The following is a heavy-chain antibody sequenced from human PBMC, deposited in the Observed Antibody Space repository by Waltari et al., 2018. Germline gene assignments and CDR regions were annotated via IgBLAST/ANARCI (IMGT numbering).Heavy chain of an antibody. V-gene: IGHV1-3*01. CDR3: ARDPIYDSSGYYFDY. CDR2: INAGNGNT. J-gene: IGHJ4*02. D-gene: IGHD3-22*01. Sequence: QVQLVQSGAEVKKPGASVKVSCKASGYTFTSYAMHWLRQAPGQRLEWMGWINAGNGNTKYSQKFQGRVTITRDTSASTAYMELSSLRSEDTAVYYCARDPIYDSSGYYFDYWGQGTLVTVSS. CDR1: GYTFTSYA.